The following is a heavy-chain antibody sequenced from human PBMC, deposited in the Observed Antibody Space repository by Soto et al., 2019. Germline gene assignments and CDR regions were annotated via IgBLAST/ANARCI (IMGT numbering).Heavy chain of an antibody. CDR2: ISYDGSNK. CDR3: AKDITPVATTKVFDY. V-gene: IGHV3-30*18. CDR1: GFTFSSYG. D-gene: IGHD5-12*01. J-gene: IGHJ4*02. Sequence: QVQLVESGGGVVQPGRSLRLSCAASGFTFSSYGMHWVRQAPGKGLEWVAVISYDGSNKYYADSVKGRFTISRDNSKNTLYLQMNSLRAEDTAVYYCAKDITPVATTKVFDYWGQGTLVTVSS.